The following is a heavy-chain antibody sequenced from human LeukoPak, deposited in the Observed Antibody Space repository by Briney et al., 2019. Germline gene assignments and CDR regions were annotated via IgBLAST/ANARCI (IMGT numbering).Heavy chain of an antibody. D-gene: IGHD3-3*01. J-gene: IGHJ4*02. V-gene: IGHV5-51*01. CDR2: VSPGDSDS. CDR1: GYSFTNYS. CDR3: ARLKYDFWSGYHFDY. Sequence: GESLKISCKGSGYSFTNYSIGWVRQMPGKGLEWMGNVSPGDSDSRNSPSFQGQVTISADKSISTAYLQWSSLKASDTAMYFCARLKYDFWSGYHFDYWGQGTLVTVSS.